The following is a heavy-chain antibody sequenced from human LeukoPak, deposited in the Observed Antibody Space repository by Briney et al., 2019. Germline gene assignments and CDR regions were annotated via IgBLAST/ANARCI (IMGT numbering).Heavy chain of an antibody. D-gene: IGHD3-22*01. J-gene: IGHJ6*02. CDR3: ARDLAGVDYGYSSKDYYYYGMDV. CDR1: GFTFSDYY. CDR2: ISSSGSTI. V-gene: IGHV3-11*01. Sequence: GGSLRLSCAASGFTFSDYYMSWIRQAPGKGLEWVSYISSSGSTIYYADSVKGRFSISRDNAKNSLYLQMDSLRAEDTAVYYCARDLAGVDYGYSSKDYYYYGMDVWGQGTTVTVSS.